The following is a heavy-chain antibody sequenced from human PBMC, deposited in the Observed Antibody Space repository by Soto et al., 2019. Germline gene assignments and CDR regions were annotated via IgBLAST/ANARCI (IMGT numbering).Heavy chain of an antibody. D-gene: IGHD2-2*01. Sequence: SLRLSCAASGFTFSSYGMHWVRQAPGKGLEWVAVIWYDGSNKYYADSVKGRFTISRDNSKNTLYLQMNSLRAEDTAVYYCARDFDIVVVPAAAPYYMDVWGKGTTVTVSS. CDR3: ARDFDIVVVPAAAPYYMDV. V-gene: IGHV3-33*01. CDR1: GFTFSSYG. CDR2: IWYDGSNK. J-gene: IGHJ6*03.